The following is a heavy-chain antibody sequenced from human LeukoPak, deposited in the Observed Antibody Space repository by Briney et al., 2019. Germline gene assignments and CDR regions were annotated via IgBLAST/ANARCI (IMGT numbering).Heavy chain of an antibody. CDR1: GGSFSGYY. CDR3: ARLDITTTWYAFDY. D-gene: IGHD5-12*01. J-gene: IGHJ4*02. CDR2: INHSGST. V-gene: IGHV4-34*01. Sequence: SETLSLACAVYGGSFSGYYWSWIRQPPGKGLEWIGEINHSGSTNYNPSLKGRVTISVDTSNNHFSLKLSSVTAAGTAVYYCARLDITTTWYAFDYWGQGTLVTVSS.